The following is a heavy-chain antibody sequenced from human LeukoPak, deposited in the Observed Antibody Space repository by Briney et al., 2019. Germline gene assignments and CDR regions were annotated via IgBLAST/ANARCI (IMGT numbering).Heavy chain of an antibody. V-gene: IGHV3-11*04. J-gene: IGHJ4*02. CDR3: ARASVNYYDSSGYWAFDY. CDR2: ISSSGGNI. D-gene: IGHD3-22*01. CDR1: GFTFSDVY. Sequence: GGSLRLSCAASGFTFSDVYMSWIRQAPGKGLEWVSDISSSGGNIHYADSVKGRFTISRDNAKNSLYLQMNSLRAEDTAVYYCARASVNYYDSSGYWAFDYWGQGTLVTVSS.